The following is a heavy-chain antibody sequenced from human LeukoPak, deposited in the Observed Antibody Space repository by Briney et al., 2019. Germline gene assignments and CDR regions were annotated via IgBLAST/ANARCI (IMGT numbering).Heavy chain of an antibody. CDR3: TTQAEWELLLLYY. CDR1: GFTFSSYA. D-gene: IGHD1-26*01. Sequence: PGGSLRLSCAASGFTFSSYAMNWVRQAPGKGLEWVALISYDGSNKNYADSVKGRFTISRDNSKNTLYLQMNSLRAEDTAVYYCTTQAEWELLLLYYWGQGTLVTVSS. CDR2: ISYDGSNK. V-gene: IGHV3-30*14. J-gene: IGHJ4*02.